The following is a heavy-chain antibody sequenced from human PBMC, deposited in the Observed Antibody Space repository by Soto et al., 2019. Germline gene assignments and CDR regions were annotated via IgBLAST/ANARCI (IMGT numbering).Heavy chain of an antibody. D-gene: IGHD4-17*01. Sequence: GGSLRLSCAASGFTFSSYAMSWVRQAPGKGLEWVSAISGSGGSTYYADSVKGRFTISRDNSKNTLYLQMNSLRAEDTAVYYCAKGLRPNYYYGMDVWGQGTTVTVS. CDR1: GFTFSSYA. CDR2: ISGSGGST. CDR3: AKGLRPNYYYGMDV. J-gene: IGHJ6*02. V-gene: IGHV3-23*01.